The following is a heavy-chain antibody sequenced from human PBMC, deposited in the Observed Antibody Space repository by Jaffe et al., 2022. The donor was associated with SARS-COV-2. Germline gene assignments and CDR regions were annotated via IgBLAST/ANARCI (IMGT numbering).Heavy chain of an antibody. J-gene: IGHJ4*02. CDR2: ISYDGSNK. Sequence: QVQLVESGGGVVQPGRSLRLSCAASGFTFSSYAMHWVRQAPGKGLEWVAVISYDGSNKYYADSVKGRFTISRDNSKNTLYLQMNSLRAEDTAVYYCASTRPPQWGQGTLVTVSS. CDR1: GFTFSSYA. CDR3: ASTRPPQ. V-gene: IGHV3-30*04.